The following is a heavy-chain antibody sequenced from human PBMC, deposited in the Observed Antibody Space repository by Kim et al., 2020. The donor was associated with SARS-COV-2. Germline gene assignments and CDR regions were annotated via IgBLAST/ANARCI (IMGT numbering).Heavy chain of an antibody. D-gene: IGHD3-9*01. Sequence: GGSLRLSCEASGFTFSSYDMHWVRQATGIGLEWVSAIGTAGDTYYPGSVKGRFTISRENAKNSLYLQMNSLRAGDTAVYYCARAGSTISPGWDYGMAVWGHGTTVTVSS. CDR2: IGTAGDT. V-gene: IGHV3-13*01. CDR1: GFTFSSYD. CDR3: ARAGSTISPGWDYGMAV. J-gene: IGHJ6*02.